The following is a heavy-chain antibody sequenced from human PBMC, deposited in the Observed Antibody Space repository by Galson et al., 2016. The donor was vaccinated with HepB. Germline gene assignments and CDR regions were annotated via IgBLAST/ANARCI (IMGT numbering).Heavy chain of an antibody. CDR1: GFTFTTYA. Sequence: SLRLSCAVSGFTFTTYAMSWVRQAPGKGLEWVSSLSNSGGSTYYADPVKGRFTISRDNSKNTLYLQMNSLRAEDTAVYYCAKGGYFDWFDYWGQGTLATVSS. CDR2: LSNSGGST. D-gene: IGHD3-9*01. J-gene: IGHJ4*02. V-gene: IGHV3-23*01. CDR3: AKGGYFDWFDY.